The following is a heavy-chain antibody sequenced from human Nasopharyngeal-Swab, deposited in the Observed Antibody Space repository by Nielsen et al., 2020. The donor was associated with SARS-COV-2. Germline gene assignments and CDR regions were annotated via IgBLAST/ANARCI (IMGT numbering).Heavy chain of an antibody. D-gene: IGHD3-22*01. V-gene: IGHV4-4*02. CDR3: ARVGRYYYDSSGYYDY. J-gene: IGHJ4*02. CDR1: GGSISSSNW. CDR2: IYHSGST. Sequence: SETLSLTCAVSGGSISSSNWWSWVRQPPGKGLEWIGEIYHSGSTNYNPFLKSRVTISVDKSKNQFSLKLSSVTAADTAVYYCARVGRYYYDSSGYYDYWGQGTLVTVSS.